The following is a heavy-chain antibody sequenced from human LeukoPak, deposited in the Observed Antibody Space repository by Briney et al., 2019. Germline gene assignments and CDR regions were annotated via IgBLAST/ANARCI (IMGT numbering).Heavy chain of an antibody. J-gene: IGHJ4*02. CDR2: INAGNGHT. Sequence: ASVKVSCKASGYTFSGYAIHWVRQAPGQRFEWMGWINAGNGHTKYSQNFQGRVTITRDLSADIVYMDVSSLTSEDTAVYYCARGIWSATRVDYYLDNWGRGTLVTVSS. CDR1: GYTFSGYA. CDR3: ARGIWSATRVDYYLDN. V-gene: IGHV1-3*01. D-gene: IGHD5-24*01.